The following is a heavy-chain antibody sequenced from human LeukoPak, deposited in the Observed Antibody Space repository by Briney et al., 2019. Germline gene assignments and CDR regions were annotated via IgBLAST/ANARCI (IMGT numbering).Heavy chain of an antibody. D-gene: IGHD3-10*01. CDR3: ARLKRLGLWFGDEGTGFDY. Sequence: PSETLSLTCTVSGYSISSGYYWGWIRQPPGKGLEWIGSIYHSGSTNYNPSLKSRVTISVDTPKNQFSLKLSSVTAADTAVYYCARLKRLGLWFGDEGTGFDYWGQGTLVTVSS. CDR1: GYSISSGYY. J-gene: IGHJ4*02. CDR2: IYHSGST. V-gene: IGHV4-38-2*02.